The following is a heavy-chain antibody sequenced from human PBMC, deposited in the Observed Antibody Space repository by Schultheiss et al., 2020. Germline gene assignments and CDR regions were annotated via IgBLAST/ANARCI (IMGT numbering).Heavy chain of an antibody. CDR2: INHSGST. Sequence: SETLSLTCAVYGGSFSGYYWSWIRQPPGKGLEWIGEINHSGSTNYNPSLKSRVTISVDTSKNQFSLKLSSVTAADTAVYYCVRGRYSSSWYWGYYFDYWGQGTLVTVSS. D-gene: IGHD6-13*01. CDR1: GGSFSGYY. J-gene: IGHJ4*02. V-gene: IGHV4-34*01. CDR3: VRGRYSSSWYWGYYFDY.